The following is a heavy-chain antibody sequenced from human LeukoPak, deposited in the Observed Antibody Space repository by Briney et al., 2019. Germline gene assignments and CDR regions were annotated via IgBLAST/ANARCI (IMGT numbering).Heavy chain of an antibody. CDR3: ARRYCSSTSCYADSGYECFDY. CDR2: IIPIFGTA. D-gene: IGHD2-2*01. CDR1: GGTFSSYA. Sequence: SVKVSCKASGGTFSSYAISWVRQAPGQGLEWMGGIIPIFGTANYAQKFQGRVTITTDESTSTAYMELSSLRSEDTAVYYCARRYCSSTSCYADSGYECFDYWGQGTLVTVSS. J-gene: IGHJ4*02. V-gene: IGHV1-69*05.